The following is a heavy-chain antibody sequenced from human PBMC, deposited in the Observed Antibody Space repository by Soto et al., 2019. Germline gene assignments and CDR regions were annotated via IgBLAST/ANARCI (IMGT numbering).Heavy chain of an antibody. CDR1: GFTFSSYW. V-gene: IGHV3-7*03. J-gene: IGHJ5*02. CDR3: ARDQTSSVVVPAATYNWFDP. Sequence: GGSLRLSCAASGFTFSSYWMSWVRQAPGKGLEWVANIKQDGSEKYYVDSVKGRFTISRDNAKNSLYLQMNSLRAEDTAMYYCARDQTSSVVVPAATYNWFDPWGQGTLVTVSS. CDR2: IKQDGSEK. D-gene: IGHD2-2*01.